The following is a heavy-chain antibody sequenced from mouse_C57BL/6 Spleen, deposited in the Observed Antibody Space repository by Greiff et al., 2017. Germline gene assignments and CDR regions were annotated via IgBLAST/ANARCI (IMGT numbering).Heavy chain of an antibody. CDR3: FYFGC. V-gene: IGHV1-15*01. Sequence: VQLQEPGAELVRPGASVTLSCKASGYTFTDYEMHWVKQTPVHGLEWIGAIDPETGGTAYNQKFKGKAILTADKSSSTAYMELRSLPSEDSAIYYCFYFGCWGQGTTLTVSS. CDR2: IDPETGGT. J-gene: IGHJ2*01. CDR1: GYTFTDYE.